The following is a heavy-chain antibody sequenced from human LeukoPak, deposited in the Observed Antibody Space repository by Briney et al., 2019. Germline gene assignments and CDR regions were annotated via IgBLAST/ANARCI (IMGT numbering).Heavy chain of an antibody. CDR1: GFTFSSYS. Sequence: GGSLRLSCAASGFTFSSYSMNWVRQAPGKGLEWVSYISSSSSTIYYADSVKGRFTISRDNAKNSLYLQMNSLRAEDTAVYYCARDRGMATTGDPFDYWGQGTLVTVSS. CDR2: ISSSSSTI. V-gene: IGHV3-48*01. J-gene: IGHJ4*02. CDR3: ARDRGMATTGDPFDY. D-gene: IGHD5-24*01.